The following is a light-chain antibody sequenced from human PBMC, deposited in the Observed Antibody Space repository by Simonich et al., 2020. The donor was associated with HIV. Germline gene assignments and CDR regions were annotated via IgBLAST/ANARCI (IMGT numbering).Light chain of an antibody. V-gene: IGKV3-15*01. CDR1: QRVSSN. J-gene: IGKJ1*01. Sequence: EIVMTQSPATLSVSPGERATLSCRASQRVSSNLAWYQQKPGPAPRLLIYGASTRATGIPARFSGSGSGTEFTLTISSMQSEDFAVYYCQQYNNWPTWTFGQGTKVEIK. CDR3: QQYNNWPTWT. CDR2: GAS.